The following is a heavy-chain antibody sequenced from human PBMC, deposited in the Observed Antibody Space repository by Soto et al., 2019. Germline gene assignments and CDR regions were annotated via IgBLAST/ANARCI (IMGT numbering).Heavy chain of an antibody. J-gene: IGHJ6*02. CDR1: GGTFSSYA. D-gene: IGHD2-2*01. Sequence: GASVKVSCKASGGTFSSYAISWVRQAPGQGLEWMGGIIPIFGTANYAQKFQGRVTITADESTSTAYMELSSLRSEDAAVYYCARESCSSTSCYPGYYYYGMDVWGQGTTVTVSS. V-gene: IGHV1-69*13. CDR2: IIPIFGTA. CDR3: ARESCSSTSCYPGYYYYGMDV.